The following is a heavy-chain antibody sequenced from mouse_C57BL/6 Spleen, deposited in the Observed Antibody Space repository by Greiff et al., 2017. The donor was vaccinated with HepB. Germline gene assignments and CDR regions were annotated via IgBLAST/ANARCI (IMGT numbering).Heavy chain of an antibody. V-gene: IGHV3-6*01. Sequence: EVKLQESGPGLVKPSQSLSLTCSVTGYSITSGYYWNWIRQFPGNKLEWMGYISYDGSNNYNPSLKNRISITRDTSKNQFFLKLNSVTTEDTATYYCAREGGTTVVAAYYYAMDYWGQGTSVTVSS. J-gene: IGHJ4*01. CDR2: ISYDGSN. CDR1: GYSITSGYY. CDR3: AREGGTTVVAAYYYAMDY. D-gene: IGHD1-1*01.